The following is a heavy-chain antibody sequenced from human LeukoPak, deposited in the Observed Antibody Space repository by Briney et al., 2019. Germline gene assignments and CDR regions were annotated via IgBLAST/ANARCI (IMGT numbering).Heavy chain of an antibody. V-gene: IGHV1-46*03. D-gene: IGHD4/OR15-4a*01. CDR3: ASASYGVKGCPGP. CDR2: FNPSGGST. J-gene: IGHJ5*02. CDR1: GYTFTSYY. Sequence: PSVKVSCKASGYTFTSYYMHWVRQAPGQGLEWMGKFNPSGGSTSYAQKFQGRVTMTRDTSTSTVYMELSSLRSEDTAGYYCASASYGVKGCPGPWGQGTPATVSS.